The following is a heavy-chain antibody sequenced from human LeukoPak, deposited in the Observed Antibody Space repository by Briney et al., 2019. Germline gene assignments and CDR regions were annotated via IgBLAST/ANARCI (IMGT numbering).Heavy chain of an antibody. CDR1: GGSISSGDYY. D-gene: IGHD3-10*01. CDR2: IYTSGSI. J-gene: IGHJ6*03. Sequence: SQTLSLTCTVSGGSISSGDYYWTWIRQPAGKGLEWIGRIYTSGSITYNPSLKSRVTISVDTSKNQFSLRLSSVTAADTAVYYCAGERGVITPPLEYYYYYYMDVWGKGTTVSISS. CDR3: AGERGVITPPLEYYYYYYMDV. V-gene: IGHV4-61*02.